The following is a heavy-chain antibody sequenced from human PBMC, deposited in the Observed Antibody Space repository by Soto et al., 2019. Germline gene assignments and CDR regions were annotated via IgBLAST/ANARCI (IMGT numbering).Heavy chain of an antibody. Sequence: QVQLVESGGGVVQPGRSLRLSCAASGFTFSSYGMHWVRQAPGKGLEWVAVIWYDGSNKYYADSVKGRFTISRDNSKNTLYLQMNSLRAEDTAVYYCASAASHYEELRLDGMAVWGQGATVTVFS. CDR2: IWYDGSNK. V-gene: IGHV3-33*01. CDR1: GFTFSSYG. CDR3: ASAASHYEELRLDGMAV. J-gene: IGHJ6*02. D-gene: IGHD3-22*01.